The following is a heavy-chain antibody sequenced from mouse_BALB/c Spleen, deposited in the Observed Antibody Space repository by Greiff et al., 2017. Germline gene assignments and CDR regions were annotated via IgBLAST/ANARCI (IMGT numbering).Heavy chain of an antibody. Sequence: EVKLMESGPGLVKPSQSLSLTCTVTGYSITSDYAWNWIRQFPGNKLEWMGYISYSGSTSYNPSLKSRISITRDTSKNQFFLQLNSVTTEDTATYYCAREGGWAWFAYWGQGTLVTVSA. V-gene: IGHV3-2*02. J-gene: IGHJ3*01. D-gene: IGHD3-3*01. CDR2: ISYSGST. CDR1: GYSITSDYA. CDR3: AREGGWAWFAY.